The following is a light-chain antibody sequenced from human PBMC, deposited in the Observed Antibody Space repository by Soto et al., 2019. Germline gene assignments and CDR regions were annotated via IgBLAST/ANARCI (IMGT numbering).Light chain of an antibody. CDR2: GAS. V-gene: IGKV1-39*01. Sequence: DIQLTQSPSSLSASVGDRVTITCRASQNIVNYLNWYQRKPGKAPKLLIYGASSLQRGVTSRFSGSGSGTDFTLTISTLQPEDFATFYCQQSYSGPLTFGGGTKVGIK. J-gene: IGKJ4*01. CDR3: QQSYSGPLT. CDR1: QNIVNY.